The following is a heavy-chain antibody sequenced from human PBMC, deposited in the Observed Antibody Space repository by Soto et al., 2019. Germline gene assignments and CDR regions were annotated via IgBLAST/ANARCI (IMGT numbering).Heavy chain of an antibody. CDR1: GFTFSSYS. Sequence: ALRLSCAASGFTFSSYSMNWVRQAPGKGLEWVSSISSSSSYIYYADSVKGRFTISRDNAKNSLYLQMNSLRAEDTAVYYCARVRRYYYDSSGYPPSYWGQGTLVTVSS. CDR3: ARVRRYYYDSSGYPPSY. CDR2: ISSSSSYI. V-gene: IGHV3-21*01. J-gene: IGHJ4*02. D-gene: IGHD3-22*01.